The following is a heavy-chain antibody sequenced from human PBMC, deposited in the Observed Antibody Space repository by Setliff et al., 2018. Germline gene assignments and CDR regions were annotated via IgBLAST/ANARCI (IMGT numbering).Heavy chain of an antibody. Sequence: SETLSLTCTVSGDSIDTDIWWSWVRQSPGKGLEWVGEIYLGGSPTYNPSLKSRVTISIYKSKNQLSLDLTSVTAADTAVYYCARNWHWGFDPWGRGALVTVSS. CDR3: ARNWHWGFDP. CDR1: GDSIDTDIW. CDR2: IYLGGSP. V-gene: IGHV4-4*02. D-gene: IGHD1-7*01. J-gene: IGHJ5*02.